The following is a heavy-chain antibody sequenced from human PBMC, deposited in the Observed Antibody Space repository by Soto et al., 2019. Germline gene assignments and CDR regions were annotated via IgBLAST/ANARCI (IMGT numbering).Heavy chain of an antibody. CDR1: GFTFSNAW. V-gene: IGHV3-15*01. J-gene: IGHJ4*02. CDR3: TTGLYGDYMGMDY. CDR2: IKSKTDGGTT. D-gene: IGHD4-17*01. Sequence: GGSLRLSCAASGFTFSNAWMSWVRQAPGKGLEWVGRIKSKTDGGTTDYAAPVKGRFTISRDDSKNTLYLQMNSLKTEDTAVYYCTTGLYGDYMGMDYWGQGTLVTAPQ.